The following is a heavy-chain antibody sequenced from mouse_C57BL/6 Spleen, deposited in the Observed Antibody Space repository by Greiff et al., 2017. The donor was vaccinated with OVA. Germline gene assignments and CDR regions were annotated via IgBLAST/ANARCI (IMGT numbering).Heavy chain of an antibody. CDR3: AKDYGSSDGY. CDR1: GFNFKNTY. D-gene: IGHD1-1*01. CDR2: IDPANGNT. Sequence: VQLQQSVAELVRPGASVKLSCTASGFNFKNTYMPWVKQRPDQGLEWIGRIDPANGNTKYAPKFQGKATITADTSSNTAYLQLSSLASEDTAIYYCAKDYGSSDGYWGQGTTLTVSS. J-gene: IGHJ2*01. V-gene: IGHV14-3*01.